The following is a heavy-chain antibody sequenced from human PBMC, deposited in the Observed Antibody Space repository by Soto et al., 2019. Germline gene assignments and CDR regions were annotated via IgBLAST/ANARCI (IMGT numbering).Heavy chain of an antibody. D-gene: IGHD3-10*01. Sequence: GESLKISCKGSGYSFTTYWIAWVRQMPGKGLEWVGIIYPGDSDTRYSPSFEGHVTISVDKSISTAFLQWNSLKASDNAIYYCARQSTSAHKDYWGQGTMATVSS. CDR3: ARQSTSAHKDY. CDR2: IYPGDSDT. V-gene: IGHV5-51*01. J-gene: IGHJ4*01. CDR1: GYSFTTYW.